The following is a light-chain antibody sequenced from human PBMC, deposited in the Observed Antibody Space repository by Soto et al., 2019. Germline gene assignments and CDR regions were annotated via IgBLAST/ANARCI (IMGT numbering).Light chain of an antibody. V-gene: IGLV2-8*01. CDR3: QTWGTGTVV. Sequence: QSVLTQPPSASGSPGQSVAISCTGTSSDVGGYNYVSWYQQHPGKAPKLMIYEVNKRPSGVPDRFSGSKSGNTASLTVSGLQAEDEADYYCQTWGTGTVVFGGGTKVTVL. CDR2: EVN. CDR1: SSDVGGYNY. J-gene: IGLJ2*01.